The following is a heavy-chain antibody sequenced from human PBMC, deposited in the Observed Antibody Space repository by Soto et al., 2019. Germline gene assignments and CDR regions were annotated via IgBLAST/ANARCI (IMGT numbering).Heavy chain of an antibody. V-gene: IGHV4-59*08. D-gene: IGHD5-12*01. CDR3: ARHSWLQLLPQY. Sequence: QVQLQESGPGLVKPSETLSLTCTVSGDSISSYYWSWIRQSPGKGLEWIGYIYSGSTNYNPSLKTRVTLSIDTSKNQFSLEVSSVTAADTAVYYCARHSWLQLLPQYWGPGTLVTVSS. CDR2: IYSGST. CDR1: GDSISSYY. J-gene: IGHJ1*01.